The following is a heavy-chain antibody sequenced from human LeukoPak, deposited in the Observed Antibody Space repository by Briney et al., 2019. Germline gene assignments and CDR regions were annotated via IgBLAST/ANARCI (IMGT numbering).Heavy chain of an antibody. V-gene: IGHV5-51*01. CDR1: GYSFTSYW. CDR3: AGCNPQGDGYNNDY. Sequence: GESLKISCKGSGYSFTSYWIGWVRQMPGKGLDWMGVIYPGDDSEIKYSPSFQGQVIISADKSISTASLQWSSLKASDTAMYYCAGCNPQGDGYNNDYWGQGTLVTVSS. J-gene: IGHJ4*02. D-gene: IGHD5-24*01. CDR2: IYPGDDSEI.